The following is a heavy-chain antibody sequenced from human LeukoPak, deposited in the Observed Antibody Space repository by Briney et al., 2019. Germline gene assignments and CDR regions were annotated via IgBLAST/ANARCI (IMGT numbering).Heavy chain of an antibody. J-gene: IGHJ6*02. V-gene: IGHV3-30*03. CDR3: ARRPIKYYYYGMDV. CDR2: ISYDGSNK. Sequence: PGGSLRLSCAASGFTFSSYGMHWVRQAPGKGLEWVTVISYDGSNKYYADSVKGRFTISRDNPKNTLYLQMNSLRAEDTAVYYCARRPIKYYYYGMDVWGQGTTVTVSS. CDR1: GFTFSSYG.